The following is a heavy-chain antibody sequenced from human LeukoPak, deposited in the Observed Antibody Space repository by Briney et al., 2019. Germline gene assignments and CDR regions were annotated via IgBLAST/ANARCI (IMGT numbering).Heavy chain of an antibody. CDR1: GGTFSSYA. Sequence: ATSVKVSCKASGGTFSSYAISWVRQAPGQGLEWMGGIIPIFGTANYAQKFQGRVTITADESTSTAYMELSSLRSEDTAVYYCARVLVVPAAIGYYYYYMDVWGKGTTVTVSS. V-gene: IGHV1-69*13. CDR3: ARVLVVPAAIGYYYYYMDV. CDR2: IIPIFGTA. J-gene: IGHJ6*03. D-gene: IGHD2-2*02.